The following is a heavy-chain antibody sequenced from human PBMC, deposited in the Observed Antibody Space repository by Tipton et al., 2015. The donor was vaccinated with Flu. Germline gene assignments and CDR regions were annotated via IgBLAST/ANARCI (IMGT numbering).Heavy chain of an antibody. CDR3: ARDFGSSAAWFDP. J-gene: IGHJ5*02. CDR2: IYHNGNT. D-gene: IGHD3-3*01. Sequence: LRLSWDVSGYSIRSGYYWGWIRQSPGKGLEWLGNIYHNGNTYYNPSLKSRVTMSVDTSKNQFSLELDYVAAGDTAIYYCARDFGSSAAWFDPWGQGILVTVSS. CDR1: GYSIRSGYY. V-gene: IGHV4-38-2*02.